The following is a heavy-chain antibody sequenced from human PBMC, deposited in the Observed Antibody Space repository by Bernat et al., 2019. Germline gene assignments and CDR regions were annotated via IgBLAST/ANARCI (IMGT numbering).Heavy chain of an antibody. V-gene: IGHV3-30*18. CDR2: IAYDGSTK. CDR1: GFTFSSNG. CDR3: AKVGGGLVVYTH. Sequence: VQLVESGGGVVQPGRSLRLSCGASGFTFSSNGMHWVRQAPGKGLEWVAVIAYDGSTKYYVDSVKGRFTISRDNSKNTLYLQMNSLRAEDTAVYYCAKVGGGLVVYTHWGQGTLVTVSS. D-gene: IGHD2-8*02. J-gene: IGHJ4*02.